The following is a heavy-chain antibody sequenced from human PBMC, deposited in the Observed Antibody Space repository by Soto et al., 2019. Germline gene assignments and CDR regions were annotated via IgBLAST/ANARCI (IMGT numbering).Heavy chain of an antibody. Sequence: GGSLRLSCAASGFTFSSYSMNWVRQAPGKGLEWVSSISSSSSYIYYADSVKGRFTISRDNAKNSLYLQMNSLRAEDTAVYYCARGPHIVLMVYAGRDNWFDPWGQGTLVTVSS. CDR1: GFTFSSYS. J-gene: IGHJ5*02. CDR3: ARGPHIVLMVYAGRDNWFDP. V-gene: IGHV3-21*01. CDR2: ISSSSSYI. D-gene: IGHD2-8*01.